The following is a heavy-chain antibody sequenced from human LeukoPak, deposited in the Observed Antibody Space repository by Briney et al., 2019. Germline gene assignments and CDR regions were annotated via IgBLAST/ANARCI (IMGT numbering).Heavy chain of an antibody. J-gene: IGHJ4*02. CDR3: AKPIYYYDSSGYYYYFDY. D-gene: IGHD3-22*01. CDR1: GFTFSRHG. CDR2: ISGSGGST. V-gene: IGHV3-23*01. Sequence: PGGSLRLSCAPSGFTFSRHGMHWVRQAPGKGLEWVSAISGSGGSTYYADSVKGRFTISRDNSKNTLYLQMNSLRAEDTAVYYCAKPIYYYDSSGYYYYFDYWGQGTLVTVSS.